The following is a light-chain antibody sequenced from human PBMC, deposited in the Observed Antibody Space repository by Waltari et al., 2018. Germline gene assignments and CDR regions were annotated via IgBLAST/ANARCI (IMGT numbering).Light chain of an antibody. CDR3: SSNTTSSTVV. V-gene: IGLV2-14*01. CDR2: EVT. CDR1: SSDIGASNY. Sequence: QSALTQPASVSGSPGQSITIPCTGPSSDIGASNYVSRYQQHPGKAPKLMIYEVTYRPSRVSNRFSGSKSGNTASLTISGLQAEDEADYYCSSNTTSSTVVFGGGTKLTVL. J-gene: IGLJ2*01.